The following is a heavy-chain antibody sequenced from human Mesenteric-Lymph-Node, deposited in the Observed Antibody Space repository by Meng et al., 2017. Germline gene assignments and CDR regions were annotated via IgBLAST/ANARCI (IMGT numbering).Heavy chain of an antibody. CDR3: VTVTTFYYYYGMDV. Sequence: GGSLRLSCAASGFTFSNAWMSWVRQAPGKGLEWVGRIKSKTDGGTTDYAAPVKVRFTISRDDSKNTLYLQMNSLKTEDTAVYYCVTVTTFYYYYGMDVWGQGTTVTVSS. CDR1: GFTFSNAW. CDR2: IKSKTDGGTT. D-gene: IGHD4-17*01. J-gene: IGHJ6*02. V-gene: IGHV3-15*01.